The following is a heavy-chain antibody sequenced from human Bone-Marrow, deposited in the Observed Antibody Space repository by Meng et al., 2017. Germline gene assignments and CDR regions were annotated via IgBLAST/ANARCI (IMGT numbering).Heavy chain of an antibody. CDR3: ARDSLGAVAGPDY. CDR2: ISSSGSTI. D-gene: IGHD6-19*01. Sequence: GRSLRLSCAASGFTFSSYEMNWVRQAPGKGLEWVSYISSSGSTIYYADSVKGRFTISRDNAKNSLYLQMNSLRAEDTAVYYCARDSLGAVAGPDYWGQGTLVTVSS. J-gene: IGHJ4*02. CDR1: GFTFSSYE. V-gene: IGHV3-48*03.